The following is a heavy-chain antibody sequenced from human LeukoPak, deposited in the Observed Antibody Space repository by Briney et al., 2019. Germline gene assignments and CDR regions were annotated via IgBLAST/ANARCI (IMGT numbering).Heavy chain of an antibody. CDR3: AREVGATTPPFDY. D-gene: IGHD1-26*01. CDR2: INQDGSEK. CDR1: GFTLRSHW. J-gene: IGHJ4*02. Sequence: PGGSLRLSCAASGFTLRSHWMSWVRQAPGKGLEWVANINQDGSEKYYVDSVKGRFTISRDNAKNSLYLQMNSLRAEDTALYYCAREVGATTPPFDYWGQGVLVTVSS. V-gene: IGHV3-7*01.